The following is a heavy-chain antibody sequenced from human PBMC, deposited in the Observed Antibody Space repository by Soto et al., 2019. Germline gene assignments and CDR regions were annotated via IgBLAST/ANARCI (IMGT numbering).Heavy chain of an antibody. CDR2: IYYSGST. D-gene: IGHD5-12*01. CDR1: GGSISSYY. Sequence: ETLSLTCTVSGGSISSYYWSWIRQPPGKGLEWIGHIYYSGSTNYNPSLKSRVTISVDTSKNQFSLKLSSVTAADTAVYYCARRWGYTFDYWGQGTLVTVSS. CDR3: ARRWGYTFDY. J-gene: IGHJ4*02. V-gene: IGHV4-59*08.